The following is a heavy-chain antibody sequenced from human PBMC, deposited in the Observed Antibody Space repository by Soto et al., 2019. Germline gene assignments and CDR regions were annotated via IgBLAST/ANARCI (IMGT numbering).Heavy chain of an antibody. CDR1: GGSFGTYY. CDR2: INHSGST. J-gene: IGHJ4*02. CDR3: ARGQGGGNSVYFDD. D-gene: IGHD2-21*02. V-gene: IGHV4-34*01. Sequence: QVQIQQWGAGLLKPSETLSLTCAVYGGSFGTYYWSWLRQTPGMGLEWIGEINHSGSTNYNPSVKSRVTMSLDTSKNQCSLRLTSVTAADTAIYYCARGQGGGNSVYFDDWCQGTLVTVS.